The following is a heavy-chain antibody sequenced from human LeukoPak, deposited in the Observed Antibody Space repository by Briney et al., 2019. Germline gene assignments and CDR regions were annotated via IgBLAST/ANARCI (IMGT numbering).Heavy chain of an antibody. J-gene: IGHJ4*02. CDR3: ARGGPNRSGWTLDH. CDR2: LNNDNGNT. Sequence: APVKVSCKASGYIFSNYAMHWVRLAPGQRLEWMGWLNNDNGNTESSQKFQGRVTITWDTSATTAYMELSSLRSEDTAVYYCARGGPNRSGWTLDHWGQGTLVTVSS. D-gene: IGHD6-19*01. CDR1: GYIFSNYA. V-gene: IGHV1-3*04.